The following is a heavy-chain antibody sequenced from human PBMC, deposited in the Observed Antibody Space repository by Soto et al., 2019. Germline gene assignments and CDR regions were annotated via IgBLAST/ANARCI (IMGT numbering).Heavy chain of an antibody. CDR1: GFTFSSYA. CDR3: AKGRESSGSYRPFDY. Sequence: PXESLRLSCAASGFTFSSYAMSWVRQAPGKGLEWVSAISAGAVATNYADSVKGRFTISRDNSKNTLYLQMNSLRVEDTAVYYCAKGRESSGSYRPFDYWGQGTLVTVS. V-gene: IGHV3-23*01. J-gene: IGHJ4*02. CDR2: ISAGAVAT. D-gene: IGHD3-22*01.